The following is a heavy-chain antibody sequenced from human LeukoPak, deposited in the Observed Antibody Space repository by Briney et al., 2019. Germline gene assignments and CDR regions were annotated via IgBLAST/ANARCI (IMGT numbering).Heavy chain of an antibody. CDR2: IYWDDDK. CDR1: GFSLTTRGVG. D-gene: IGHD1-26*01. V-gene: IGHV2-5*02. CDR3: ALRPKSGANWFDP. J-gene: IGHJ5*02. Sequence: ESGPTLVKPTQTLTLTSSFSGFSLTTRGVGVAWIRQPPAKALEWLALIYWDDDKAYSPSLKHRLTITKDTSKNQVVLTMTNMDPVDTATYFCALRPKSGANWFDPWGQGTLVTVSS.